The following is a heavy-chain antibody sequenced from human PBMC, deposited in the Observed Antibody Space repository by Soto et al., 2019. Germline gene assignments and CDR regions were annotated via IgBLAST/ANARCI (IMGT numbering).Heavy chain of an antibody. CDR3: AREYCTNGVCYIDY. CDR2: ISAYNGNT. D-gene: IGHD2-8*01. CDR1: GYTFTSYG. Sequence: ASVKVSCKASGYTFTSYGISWVRQAPGQGLEWMGWISAYNGNTNYAQKLQGRVTMTTDTSTSTAYMELRSPRSDDTAVYYCAREYCTNGVCYIDYWGQGTLVTVSS. J-gene: IGHJ4*02. V-gene: IGHV1-18*01.